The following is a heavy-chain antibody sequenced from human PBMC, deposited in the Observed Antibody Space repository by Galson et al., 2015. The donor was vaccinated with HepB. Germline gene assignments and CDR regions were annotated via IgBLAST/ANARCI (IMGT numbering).Heavy chain of an antibody. CDR1: GFTFSSYA. J-gene: IGHJ1*01. V-gene: IGHV3-23*01. CDR2: ISGSGGST. CDR3: AKASQKLQYQLLLRSAEYFQH. Sequence: SLRLSCAASGFTFSSYAMSWVRQAPGKGLEWVSAISGSGGSTSYADSVKGRFTISRDNSRNTLYLQMNSLRAEDTAVYYCAKASQKLQYQLLLRSAEYFQHWGQGTLVTVSS. D-gene: IGHD2-2*01.